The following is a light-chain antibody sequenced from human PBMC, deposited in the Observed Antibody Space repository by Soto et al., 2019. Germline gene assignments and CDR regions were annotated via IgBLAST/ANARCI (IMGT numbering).Light chain of an antibody. CDR1: QSVSSN. Sequence: EIVLTQSPATLSVSPGERATLSCRASQSVSSNLAWYQQKPGQAPRLLIYGASTRATGIPARFSGSGSGTEFTLTISSLQSEDFAVYYCQQYNNWPAWTFGRGTE. V-gene: IGKV3-15*01. CDR2: GAS. J-gene: IGKJ1*01. CDR3: QQYNNWPAWT.